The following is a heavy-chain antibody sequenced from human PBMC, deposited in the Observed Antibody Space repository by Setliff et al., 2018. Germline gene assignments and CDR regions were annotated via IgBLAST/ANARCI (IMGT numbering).Heavy chain of an antibody. CDR2: IYYSGNSNYDT. Sequence: PSETLSLTCIVSGGSINSYYWNWIRQPPGKGLEWIGYIYYSGNSNYDTNYNPSLKSRVTILSDTSKNQFSLILSSVTAADTAVYYCARDAYDSSGYYYYYYYGMDVWGQGTTVTVSS. CDR3: ARDAYDSSGYYYYYYYGMDV. CDR1: GGSINSYY. V-gene: IGHV4-59*01. D-gene: IGHD3-22*01. J-gene: IGHJ6*02.